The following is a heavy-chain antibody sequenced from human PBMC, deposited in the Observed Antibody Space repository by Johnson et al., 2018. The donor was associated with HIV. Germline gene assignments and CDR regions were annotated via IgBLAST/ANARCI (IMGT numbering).Heavy chain of an antibody. CDR3: ARPGGDYSAFDI. CDR2: ISYDGSNK. CDR1: GFTFSSYA. V-gene: IGHV3-30-3*01. Sequence: QVLLVESGGGVVQPGRSLRLSCAASGFTFSSYAMHWVRQAPGKGLEWVAVISYDGSNKYYADSVKGRFTISIDNSKNTLYLQMNSLRAEDTAVYYCARPGGDYSAFDIWGQGTMVTVSS. J-gene: IGHJ3*02. D-gene: IGHD4-17*01.